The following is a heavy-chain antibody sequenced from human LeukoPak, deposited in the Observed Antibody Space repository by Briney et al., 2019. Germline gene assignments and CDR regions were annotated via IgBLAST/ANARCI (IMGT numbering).Heavy chain of an antibody. D-gene: IGHD5-18*01. V-gene: IGHV4-39*01. Sequence: AETLSLTCTVSGGSTASSSHYWGWIRQSPGKGLEWIAIMYYTGSTYYNPPLKSRVSISVDTSRNQFSLKLTSVTAADTAVYYCARHRIQPPVLMDVWGQGTTVTVSS. CDR1: GGSTASSSHY. J-gene: IGHJ6*02. CDR2: MYYTGST. CDR3: ARHRIQPPVLMDV.